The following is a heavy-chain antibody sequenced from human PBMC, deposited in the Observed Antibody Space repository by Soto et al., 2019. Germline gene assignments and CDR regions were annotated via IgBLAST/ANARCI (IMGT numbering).Heavy chain of an antibody. V-gene: IGHV4-30-4*01. CDR3: ARGYGRNFDY. J-gene: IGHJ4*02. CDR2: ISYSGST. CDR1: GGSISSGNYY. Sequence: SETLSLTCTVSGGSISSGNYYWSWIRQPPGKGLEWIGFISYSGSTYYNASLKSRVTISVDTSKNQFSLKLSSVTAADTAVYYCARGYGRNFDYWGQGTLVTVSS. D-gene: IGHD5-18*01.